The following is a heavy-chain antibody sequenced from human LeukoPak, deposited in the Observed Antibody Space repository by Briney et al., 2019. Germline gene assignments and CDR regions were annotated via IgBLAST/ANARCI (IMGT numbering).Heavy chain of an antibody. CDR3: ARGWVITTLYFDY. V-gene: IGHV4-59*01. Sequence: SETLSLTCTVSGGSISSYYWSWIRQPPGKGLEWIGYIYYSGSTNYNPSLKSRVTISVDTSENQFSLKLSSVTAADTAVYYCARGWVITTLYFDYWGQGTLVTVSS. D-gene: IGHD3-22*01. CDR1: GGSISSYY. CDR2: IYYSGST. J-gene: IGHJ4*02.